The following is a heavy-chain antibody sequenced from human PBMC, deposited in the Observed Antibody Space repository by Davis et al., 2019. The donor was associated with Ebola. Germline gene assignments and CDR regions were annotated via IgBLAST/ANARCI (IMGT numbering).Heavy chain of an antibody. CDR3: ARGAYCSSTSCYGRGFDY. D-gene: IGHD2-2*01. CDR1: GFTFSDYY. CDR2: ISSSSSYT. V-gene: IGHV3-11*06. J-gene: IGHJ4*02. Sequence: GESLKIPCAASGFTFSDYYMSWIRQAPGKGLEWVSYISSSSSYTNYADSMKGRFTISRDNAKNSLYLQMNSLGAEDTAVYYCARGAYCSSTSCYGRGFDYWGQGTVVTVSS.